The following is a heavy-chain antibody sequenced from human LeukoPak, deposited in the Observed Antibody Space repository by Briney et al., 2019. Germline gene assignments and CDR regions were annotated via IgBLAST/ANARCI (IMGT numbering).Heavy chain of an antibody. J-gene: IGHJ6*03. CDR2: INHSGST. V-gene: IGHV4-34*01. Sequence: SETLSLTCAVYGGSFSGYYWSWIRQPPGKWLEWIGEINHSGSTNYNPSLKSRVTISVDTSKNQFSLKLSSVTAADTAVYYCARHVRFLVYMDVWGKGTTVTVSS. CDR3: ARHVRFLVYMDV. D-gene: IGHD3-3*01. CDR1: GGSFSGYY.